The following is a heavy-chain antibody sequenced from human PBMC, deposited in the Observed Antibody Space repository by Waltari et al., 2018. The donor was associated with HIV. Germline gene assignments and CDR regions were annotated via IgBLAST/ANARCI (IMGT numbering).Heavy chain of an antibody. D-gene: IGHD3-10*01. CDR3: ASARETMGVDFDS. V-gene: IGHV1-69*08. CDR2: AIPMFGTA. Sequence: QVQLVQSGAEVKKPGSSVKVSCKASGGPFVSHTFTWVRQAPGQGLEWMGRAIPMFGTANYARKFQGRVTITADKSTTTAYMELNGPRIDDTAVYYCASARETMGVDFDSWGQGTLVTVS. J-gene: IGHJ5*01. CDR1: GGPFVSHT.